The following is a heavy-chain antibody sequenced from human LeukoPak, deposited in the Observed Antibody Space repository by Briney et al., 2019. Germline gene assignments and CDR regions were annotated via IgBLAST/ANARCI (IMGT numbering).Heavy chain of an antibody. CDR3: ARGYSGSYYEGAWFDP. D-gene: IGHD1-26*01. CDR2: MNPNSGNT. Sequence: ASVKVSCKASGYTFNNYDINWVRQATGQGLEWMGWMNPNSGNTGYAQKFQGRITMTSNNSIGPAYTELSSLRSEDAAVDYCARGYSGSYYEGAWFDPWGQGTLVTVSS. J-gene: IGHJ5*02. V-gene: IGHV1-8*01. CDR1: GYTFNNYD.